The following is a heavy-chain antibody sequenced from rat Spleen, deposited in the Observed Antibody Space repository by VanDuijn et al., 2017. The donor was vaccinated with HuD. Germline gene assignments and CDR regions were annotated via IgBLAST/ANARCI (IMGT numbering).Heavy chain of an antibody. CDR1: GFTFSKYG. CDR2: ISSGGRNT. CDR3: TTDRDYGYD. V-gene: IGHV5S13*01. J-gene: IGHJ2*01. Sequence: EVQLVESGGGLVQPGRSLKLSCAASGFTFSKYGMAWVRQAPTKDLEWVASISSGGRNTYYRDSVKGRFTISRDNAKNTLYLQMDSLRYEDTATYYCTTDRDYGYDWGQGVMVTVSS. D-gene: IGHD1-7*01.